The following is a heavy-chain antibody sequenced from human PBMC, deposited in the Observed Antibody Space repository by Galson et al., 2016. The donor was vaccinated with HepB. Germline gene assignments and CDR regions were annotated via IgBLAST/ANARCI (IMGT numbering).Heavy chain of an antibody. CDR1: GFPFRSYW. J-gene: IGHJ4*02. V-gene: IGHV3-74*01. CDR3: ARDGDFSASYYFDY. CDR2: INSDGSST. D-gene: IGHD2-21*01. Sequence: SLRLSCAASGFPFRSYWMHWVRQAPGKGLVWVSRINSDGSSTGYADSVKGRFTISRDNAKNTLYLQMNSLRAEDTAVYYCARDGDFSASYYFDYWGQGTLLTVSS.